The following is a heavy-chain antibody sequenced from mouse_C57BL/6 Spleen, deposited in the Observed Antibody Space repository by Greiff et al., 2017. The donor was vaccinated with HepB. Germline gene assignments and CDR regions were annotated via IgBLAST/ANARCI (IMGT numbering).Heavy chain of an antibody. CDR1: GYTFTSYG. J-gene: IGHJ4*01. V-gene: IGHV1-81*01. CDR3: ARGYSNYVYAMDY. CDR2: IYPRSGNT. Sequence: QVQLQQSGAELARPGASVKLSCKASGYTFTSYGISWVKQRTGQGLEWIGEIYPRSGNTYYNEKFKGKATLTVDKSSSTAYMELRSLTSEDSAVYFCARGYSNYVYAMDYWGQGTSVTVSS. D-gene: IGHD2-5*01.